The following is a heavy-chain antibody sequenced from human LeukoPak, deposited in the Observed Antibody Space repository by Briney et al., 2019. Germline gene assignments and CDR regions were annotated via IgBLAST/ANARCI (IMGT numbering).Heavy chain of an antibody. V-gene: IGHV4-38-2*02. D-gene: IGHD5-18*01. CDR2: IYNSGST. Sequence: SETLSLTCTVSGYSISSGYFWGWIRQPPGKGLEWIGTIYNSGSTYYNASLESRVTISVDTSKNQFSLKLSSVTAADTAVYYCARYAGGQLWDNWFDPWGQGTLVTVSS. J-gene: IGHJ5*02. CDR3: ARYAGGQLWDNWFDP. CDR1: GYSISSGYF.